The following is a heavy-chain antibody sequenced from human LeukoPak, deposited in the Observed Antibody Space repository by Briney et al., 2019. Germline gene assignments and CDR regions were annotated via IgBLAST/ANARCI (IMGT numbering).Heavy chain of an antibody. CDR2: INPNTGNP. D-gene: IGHD3-16*02. CDR1: GYSFNSQG. CDR3: ARAYQRLGELSLPDY. Sequence: ASVKVSCKASGYSFNSQGMNWVRQAPGQGLEWMGWINPNTGNPTYAQGFTGRFVFSLDTSVSTTYLQISSLKAEDTALYYCARAYQRLGELSLPDYWGQGTLVTVSS. V-gene: IGHV7-4-1*02. J-gene: IGHJ4*02.